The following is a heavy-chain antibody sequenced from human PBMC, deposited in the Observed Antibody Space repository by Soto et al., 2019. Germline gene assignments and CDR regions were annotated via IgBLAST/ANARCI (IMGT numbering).Heavy chain of an antibody. Sequence: SVKVSCKASGGTFSSYTISWVRQAPGQGLEWMGRIIPILGIANYAQKFQGRVTITADKSTSTAYMELSSLRSEDTAVYYCARGSWFGEPPKAFDYWGQGTLVTVSS. V-gene: IGHV1-69*02. D-gene: IGHD3-10*01. CDR3: ARGSWFGEPPKAFDY. J-gene: IGHJ4*02. CDR2: IIPILGIA. CDR1: GGTFSSYT.